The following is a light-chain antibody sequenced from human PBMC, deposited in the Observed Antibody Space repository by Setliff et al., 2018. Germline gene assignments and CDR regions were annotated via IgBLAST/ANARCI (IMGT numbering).Light chain of an antibody. CDR3: SSYAGSNNYV. V-gene: IGLV2-8*01. CDR2: EVS. Sequence: QSVLTQPPSASGSPGQSVTISCTGTSSDVGGYNYVSWYQQHPGKAPKLMIYEVSKRPSGVPDRFSGSKSGNTASLTVSGLRAEDEADYYCSSYAGSNNYVFGTGTKV. CDR1: SSDVGGYNY. J-gene: IGLJ1*01.